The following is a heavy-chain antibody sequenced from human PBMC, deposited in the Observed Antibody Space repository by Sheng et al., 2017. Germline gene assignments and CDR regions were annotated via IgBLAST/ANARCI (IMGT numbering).Heavy chain of an antibody. CDR3: ARVPPSGSYYPPFDY. Sequence: QVQLQQWGAGLLKPSETLSLTCAVYGGSFSGYYWSWIRQPPGKVLEWIGEINHSGSTNYNPSLKSRVTISVDTSKNQFSLKLSSVTAADTAVYYCARVPPSGSYYPPFDYWGQGTLVTVSS. D-gene: IGHD1-26*01. V-gene: IGHV4-34*01. J-gene: IGHJ4*02. CDR2: INHSGST. CDR1: GGSFSGYY.